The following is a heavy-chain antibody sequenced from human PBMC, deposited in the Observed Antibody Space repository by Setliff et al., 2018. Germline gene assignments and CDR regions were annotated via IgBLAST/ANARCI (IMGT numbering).Heavy chain of an antibody. J-gene: IGHJ4*02. D-gene: IGHD6-25*01. Sequence: GSLRLSCAASGFTFSTYGLNWVRQAPGKGLEWISYLNNDGTTIYYADSVRGRFTISRDNARDSLYLQMNSLRAEDTAVYYCVRGTTSGWMLTNWGQGTRVTVSS. CDR2: LNNDGTTI. CDR3: VRGTTSGWMLTN. V-gene: IGHV3-48*04. CDR1: GFTFSTYG.